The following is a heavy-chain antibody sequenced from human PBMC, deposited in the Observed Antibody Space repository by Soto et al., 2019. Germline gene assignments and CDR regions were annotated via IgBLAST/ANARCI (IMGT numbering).Heavy chain of an antibody. J-gene: IGHJ6*02. Sequence: GSLRLSCAASGFTFSAYDMHWVRQTTGKGLEWVSAIGAADDPYYLGSVKGRFTISRENAKNSLYLQMNSLRAEDTAVYYCARAYSGRLPRRADYYFAMDVWGQGTTVTVSS. CDR3: ARAYSGRLPRRADYYFAMDV. D-gene: IGHD2-15*01. CDR1: GFTFSAYD. V-gene: IGHV3-13*05. CDR2: IGAADDP.